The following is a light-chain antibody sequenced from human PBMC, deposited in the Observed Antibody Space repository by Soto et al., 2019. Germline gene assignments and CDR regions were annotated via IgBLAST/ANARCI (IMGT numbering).Light chain of an antibody. V-gene: IGLV3-21*02. CDR2: DDS. CDR1: HIGSKS. J-gene: IGLJ1*01. Sequence: SYELTQPPSVSVAPGQTARITCGGHHIGSKSVHWYQQKPGQAPVLVDYDDSDRPSGIPERFSGSNSGNTATLTISRVEAGDEADYYCQVWDSSSDHPGVFGTGTKLTVL. CDR3: QVWDSSSDHPGV.